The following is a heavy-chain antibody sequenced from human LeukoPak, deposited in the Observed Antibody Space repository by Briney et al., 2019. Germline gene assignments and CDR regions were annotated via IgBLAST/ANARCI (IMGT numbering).Heavy chain of an antibody. CDR2: IGDSGRST. D-gene: IGHD6-13*01. CDR1: GFTFNTYA. CDR3: ATSTAAAGTD. Sequence: GGSLRLSCVASGFTFNTYAMTWVRQASGKGLEWVSAIGDSGRSTYYAGSVKGRFTISRDNAQNSLYLQMNSLRAEDTAIYYCATSTAAAGTDWGQGTLVTVSS. J-gene: IGHJ4*02. V-gene: IGHV3-23*01.